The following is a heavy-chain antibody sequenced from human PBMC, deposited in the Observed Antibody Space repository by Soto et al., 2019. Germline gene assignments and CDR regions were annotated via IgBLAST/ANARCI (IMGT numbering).Heavy chain of an antibody. D-gene: IGHD2-2*01. J-gene: IGHJ6*02. CDR3: ARERSVPAANDYYYYGMDV. Sequence: SXKVSCKASGYTXSSYYMDLVRQAPGQGLEWIGIINPSGGSTSYAQKFQGRVTMTRDTSTSTVYMELSSLRSEDTAVYYCARERSVPAANDYYYYGMDVWGQGTTGTVS. CDR1: GYTXSSYY. V-gene: IGHV1-46*01. CDR2: INPSGGST.